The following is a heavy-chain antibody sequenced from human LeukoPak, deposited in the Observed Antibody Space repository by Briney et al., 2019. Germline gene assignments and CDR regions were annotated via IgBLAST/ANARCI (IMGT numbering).Heavy chain of an antibody. Sequence: PGGSLRLSCAASGFTFSSYWMHWVRQAPGKGLVWVSRTDSDGGSTSYADSVKGRFTISRDNAENTLYLQMNSLRAEDTAVYYCARVYRNWNDVPDLWGRGTLVTVSS. V-gene: IGHV3-74*01. J-gene: IGHJ2*01. CDR2: TDSDGGST. CDR3: ARVYRNWNDVPDL. D-gene: IGHD1-1*01. CDR1: GFTFSSYW.